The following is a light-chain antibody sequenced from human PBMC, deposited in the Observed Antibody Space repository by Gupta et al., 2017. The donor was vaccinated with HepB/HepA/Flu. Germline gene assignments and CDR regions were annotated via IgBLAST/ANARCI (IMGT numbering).Light chain of an antibody. CDR2: GDS. Sequence: SYVLTQPPSVSVAPGKTASITCGGNDIGSKSVHWYQQKPGQAPLLVGDGDSDRPSGIPDRFAGSTAWNTDTLNIRRVEDGDDADEAGHVWDRFNDHHGVFGGGTKLTVL. V-gene: IGLV3-21*03. J-gene: IGLJ3*02. CDR1: DIGSKS. CDR3: HVWDRFNDHHGV.